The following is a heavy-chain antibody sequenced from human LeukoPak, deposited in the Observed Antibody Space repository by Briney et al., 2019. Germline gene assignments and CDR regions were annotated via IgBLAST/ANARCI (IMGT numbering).Heavy chain of an antibody. CDR2: IYYSGST. Sequence: PSETLSLTCTVSGGSISSYYWSWIRQPPGKGLEWIGYIYYSGSTNYNPSLKSRVTISVDTSKNQFSLKLSSVTAADTAVYYCARVSYDSWSGPKQYNWFDPWGQGTLVTVSS. V-gene: IGHV4-59*01. J-gene: IGHJ5*02. CDR3: ARVSYDSWSGPKQYNWFDP. D-gene: IGHD3-3*01. CDR1: GGSISSYY.